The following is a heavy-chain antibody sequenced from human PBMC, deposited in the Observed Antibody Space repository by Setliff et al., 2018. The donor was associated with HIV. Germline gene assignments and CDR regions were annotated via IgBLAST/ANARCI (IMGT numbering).Heavy chain of an antibody. D-gene: IGHD2-21*02. CDR3: ARSVVVTAIQSYWHFDL. J-gene: IGHJ2*01. CDR2: IYYTGST. Sequence: PSETLSLTCTVSGGSISSYYWSWIRQPPGKGLEWIGYIYYTGSTNYNPSLKSRVTISVDTSKNQFSLKLSSVTAADTAVYYCARSVVVTAIQSYWHFDLWGRGTLVTVSS. CDR1: GGSISSYY. V-gene: IGHV4-59*01.